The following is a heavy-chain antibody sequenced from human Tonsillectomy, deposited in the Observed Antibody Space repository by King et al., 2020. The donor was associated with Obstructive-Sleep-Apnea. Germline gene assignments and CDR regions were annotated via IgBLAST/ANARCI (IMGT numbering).Heavy chain of an antibody. Sequence: VQLVESGAEVKKPGESLKISCKGSGYSFPSYWIGWVRQMPGKGLEWMGIIYPGDSDTRYSPSFQGQVTISADKSISTAYLQWCSLKASDTAMYYCATLSQVLHGDYAGWFDPWGQGTLVTVSS. CDR3: ATLSQVLHGDYAGWFDP. V-gene: IGHV5-51*01. J-gene: IGHJ5*02. CDR2: IYPGDSDT. CDR1: GYSFPSYW. D-gene: IGHD4-17*01.